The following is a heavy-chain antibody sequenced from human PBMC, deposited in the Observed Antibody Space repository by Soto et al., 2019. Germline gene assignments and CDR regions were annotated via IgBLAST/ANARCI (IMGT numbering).Heavy chain of an antibody. V-gene: IGHV1-69*06. CDR1: GGTFSSYA. CDR2: IIPIFGTT. CDR3: ARSVGARWLQLHYYYYGMDV. Sequence: QVQLVQSGAEVKKPGSSVKVSCKASGGTFSSYAISWVRQAPGQGLEWMGGIIPIFGTTNYAQKFQGRVTITADKSTSTAYMELSSLRSEDTAVYYCARSVGARWLQLHYYYYGMDVWGQGTTVTVSS. J-gene: IGHJ6*02. D-gene: IGHD5-12*01.